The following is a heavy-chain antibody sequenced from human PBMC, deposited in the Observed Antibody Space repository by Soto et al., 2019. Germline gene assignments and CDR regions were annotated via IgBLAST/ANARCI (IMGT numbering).Heavy chain of an antibody. CDR1: GGTFSSYA. CDR2: IIPIFGTA. V-gene: IGHV1-69*01. D-gene: IGHD2-2*02. Sequence: QVQLVQSGAEVKKPGSSVKVSCKASGGTFSSYAISWVRQAPGQGLEWMGGIIPIFGTANYAQKFQGRVKITEDESTSTDYRALSSLRSEDTAVYYCASDLGYCSSTSCYTAENWFDPWGQGTLVTVSS. J-gene: IGHJ5*02. CDR3: ASDLGYCSSTSCYTAENWFDP.